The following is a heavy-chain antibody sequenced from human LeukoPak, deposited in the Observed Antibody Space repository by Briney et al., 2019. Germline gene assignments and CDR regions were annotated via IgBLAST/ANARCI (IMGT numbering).Heavy chain of an antibody. V-gene: IGHV4-34*01. D-gene: IGHD2-2*01. J-gene: IGHJ6*03. CDR1: GFTVSSNY. Sequence: PGGSLRLSCAASGFTVSSNYMSWVRQPPGKGLEWIGEINHSGSTNYNPSLKSRVTISVDTSKNQFSLKLSSVTAADTAVYYCARDCCSSTSWSHYYMDVWGKGTTVTVSS. CDR2: INHSGST. CDR3: ARDCCSSTSWSHYYMDV.